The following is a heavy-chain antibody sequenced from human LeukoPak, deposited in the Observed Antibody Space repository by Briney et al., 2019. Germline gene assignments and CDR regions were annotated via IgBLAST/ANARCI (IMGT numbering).Heavy chain of an antibody. V-gene: IGHV3-23*01. CDR3: ARDLVELERDNWFDP. Sequence: GGSLRLSCAASGFTFSSYAMSWVRQAPGKGLEWVSAISGSGGSTYYADSVKGRFTISRDNSKNTLYLQMNSLRAEDTAVYYCARDLVELERDNWFDPWGQGTLVTVSS. CDR2: ISGSGGST. D-gene: IGHD1-1*01. J-gene: IGHJ5*02. CDR1: GFTFSSYA.